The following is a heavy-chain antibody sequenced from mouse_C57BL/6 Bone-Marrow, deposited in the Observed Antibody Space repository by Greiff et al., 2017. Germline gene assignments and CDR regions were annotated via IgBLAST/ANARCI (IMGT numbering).Heavy chain of an antibody. D-gene: IGHD6-5*01. J-gene: IGHJ4*01. CDR3: ASSLYYYAMDY. V-gene: IGHV1-9*01. Sequence: VQLQQSGAELMKPGASVKLSCKATGYTFTGYWIEWVKQRPGHGLEWIGEILPGSGSTTYNEKFKGKATFTADTSSNTAYMQLRSLTTEDSAIYYCASSLYYYAMDYWGQGTSVTVSS. CDR2: ILPGSGST. CDR1: GYTFTGYW.